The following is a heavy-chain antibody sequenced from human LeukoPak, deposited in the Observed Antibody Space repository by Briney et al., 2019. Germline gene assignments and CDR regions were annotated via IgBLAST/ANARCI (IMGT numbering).Heavy chain of an antibody. CDR2: IYSGGST. Sequence: GGSLRLSCAASGFTISSNYMSWVRQAPGKGLEWVSVIYSGGSTYYADSVKGRFTVSRDNSKNTLYLQMNSLRAEDTAVYYCAREHQLLYLDYWGQGTLVTVSS. CDR1: GFTISSNY. D-gene: IGHD2-2*01. J-gene: IGHJ4*02. V-gene: IGHV3-66*02. CDR3: AREHQLLYLDY.